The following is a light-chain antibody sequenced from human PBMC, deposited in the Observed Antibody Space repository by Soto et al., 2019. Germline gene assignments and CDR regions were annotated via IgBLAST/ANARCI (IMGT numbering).Light chain of an antibody. J-gene: IGLJ1*01. CDR3: SSYTSSSTKV. CDR2: DVS. CDR1: SSDVGVYDF. Sequence: QSALTQPASVSGSPGQSITISCTGTSSDVGVYDFVSWYQQHPGKAPKLIIYDVSDRPSGVSNRFSGSKSGNTASLTISGLQAEDKADYYCSSYTSSSTKVFGTGTKLTVL. V-gene: IGLV2-14*03.